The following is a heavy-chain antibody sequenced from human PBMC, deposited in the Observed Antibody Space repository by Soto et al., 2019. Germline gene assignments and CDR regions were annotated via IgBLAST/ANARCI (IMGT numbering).Heavy chain of an antibody. CDR2: NYWDDDK. Sequence: SGPTLVNPTQTLTLTCTFSGFSPSTPGEGVGWIRQPPGKDMERLEANYWDDDKRDSPSLKSRLTITKDTSKNQVVLTITNMDPVDTATYYCAHSPIYCSGGSCYYYYYYMDVWGKGTTVTVSS. J-gene: IGHJ6*03. CDR1: GFSPSTPGEG. CDR3: AHSPIYCSGGSCYYYYYYMDV. V-gene: IGHV2-5*02. D-gene: IGHD2-15*01.